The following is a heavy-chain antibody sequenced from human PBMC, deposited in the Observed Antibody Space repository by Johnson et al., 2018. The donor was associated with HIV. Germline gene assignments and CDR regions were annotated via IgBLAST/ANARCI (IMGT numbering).Heavy chain of an antibody. Sequence: QVQLVESGGGVVQPGDSLRLSCAASGFTFSSYGMHWVRQAPGKGLEWVAFIRYDGSNKYYGDSVKGRFTISRDNSKNTLYLQMNSLRAEDTAVYYCAKRDLITGTNSVDSWGQGTMVTVSS. CDR2: IRYDGSNK. D-gene: IGHD1-7*01. V-gene: IGHV3-30*02. CDR3: AKRDLITGTNSVDS. J-gene: IGHJ3*02. CDR1: GFTFSSYG.